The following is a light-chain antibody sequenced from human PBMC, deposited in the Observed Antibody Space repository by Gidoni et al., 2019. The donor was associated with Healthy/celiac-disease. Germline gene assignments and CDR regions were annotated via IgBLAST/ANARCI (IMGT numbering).Light chain of an antibody. CDR1: SGHSRYA. CDR2: LNSDGSH. CDR3: QTWGTGSWV. Sequence: QLVLTQSPPASASLGASVKLTCTLSSGHSRYAIAWHQQQPEKGPRYLMKLNSDGSHSKGDGIPDRFSGSSSGAERYLTISSLQSEDEADYYCQTWGTGSWVFGGGTKLTVL. J-gene: IGLJ3*02. V-gene: IGLV4-69*01.